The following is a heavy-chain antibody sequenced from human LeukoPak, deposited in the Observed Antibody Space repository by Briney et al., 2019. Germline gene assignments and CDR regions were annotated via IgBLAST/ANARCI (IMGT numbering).Heavy chain of an antibody. CDR1: GYTFTHYG. CDR3: VSGIRSLIFDY. CDR2: INTYNCDT. Sequence: GPSVNLSCKASGYTFTHYGITWVRQAPGQGLAGLGCINTYNCDTTRAQNLQGRVTITTDTSTSTAFMDLRSLRSDDSGVYYCVSGIRSLIFDYWGLGTFVTVSP. D-gene: IGHD3-16*01. J-gene: IGHJ4*02. V-gene: IGHV1-18*01.